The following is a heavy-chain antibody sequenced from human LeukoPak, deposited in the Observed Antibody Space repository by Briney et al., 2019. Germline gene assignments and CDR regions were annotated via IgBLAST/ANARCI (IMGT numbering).Heavy chain of an antibody. V-gene: IGHV3-23*01. D-gene: IGHD5-12*01. CDR2: ISGSGGST. Sequence: GGSLRLSCAASGFTFSSYGMSWVRQAPGKGLEWVSAISGSGGSTYYTGSVKGRFTISRDNSRNTLYLQMRSLRAEDTAIYYCAKGPLDIVATLDYWGQGTLVTVSS. J-gene: IGHJ4*02. CDR1: GFTFSSYG. CDR3: AKGPLDIVATLDY.